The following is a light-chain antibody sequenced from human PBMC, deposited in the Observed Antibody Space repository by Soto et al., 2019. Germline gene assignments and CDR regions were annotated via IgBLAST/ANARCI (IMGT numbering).Light chain of an antibody. CDR2: GAS. Sequence: EIVLTQSPGTLSLSPGERATLSCRASQSVSNNYLAWYQQKPGQPPRLLIYGASSRATGIPDRFSGSGSGTDFTLTISRLEPEDFAVFYCQQFSSYPLTFGGGTKVDIK. J-gene: IGKJ4*01. CDR1: QSVSNNY. V-gene: IGKV3-20*01. CDR3: QQFSSYPLT.